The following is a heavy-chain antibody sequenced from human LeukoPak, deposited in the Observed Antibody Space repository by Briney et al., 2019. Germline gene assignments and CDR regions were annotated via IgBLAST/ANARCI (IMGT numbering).Heavy chain of an antibody. CDR1: GYTFTGYN. CDR2: INPNSGDT. D-gene: IGHD6-6*01. J-gene: IGHJ5*02. V-gene: IGHV1-2*02. CDR3: ARDPSEQLVAPGVWFDP. Sequence: ASVKVSCKTSGYTFTGYNLHWVRQAPGQGLEWMGWINPNSGDTNYAQKFQGRVTMTRDTSISIVYMELNRLTSDDTAVYYCARDPSEQLVAPGVWFDPWGQGTLVTVSS.